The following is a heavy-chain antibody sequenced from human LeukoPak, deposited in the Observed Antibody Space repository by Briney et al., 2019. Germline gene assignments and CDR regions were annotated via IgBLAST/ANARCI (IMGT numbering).Heavy chain of an antibody. CDR3: ARGGSSWYGDI. J-gene: IGHJ3*02. V-gene: IGHV4-61*02. CDR2: VYTSWST. CDR1: GGSISSGSYY. D-gene: IGHD6-13*01. Sequence: SQTLSLTCTVSGGSISSGSYYWSWIRQPAGKGLDWIGRVYTSWSTNYNPSLKSRVTISVDTSKTQFSLKLSSVTAADTAVYYCARGGSSWYGDIWGQGTMVTVSS.